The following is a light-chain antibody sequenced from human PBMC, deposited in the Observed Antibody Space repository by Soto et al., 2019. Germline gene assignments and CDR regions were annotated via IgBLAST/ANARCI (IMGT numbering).Light chain of an antibody. CDR1: QSISSY. CDR2: AAS. Sequence: DIQMTQSPSSLSASVGDRVTITCRASQSISSYLNWYQQKPGKAPKLLIYAASSLQSGVPSRFSGSGSGTDFTLTISSLQPEDFATYYCQQSYSTHITFGPGTKVHI. J-gene: IGKJ3*01. V-gene: IGKV1-39*01. CDR3: QQSYSTHIT.